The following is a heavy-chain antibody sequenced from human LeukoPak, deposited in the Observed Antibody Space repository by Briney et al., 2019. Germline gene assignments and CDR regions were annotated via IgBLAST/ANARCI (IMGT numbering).Heavy chain of an antibody. J-gene: IGHJ4*02. V-gene: IGHV7-4-1*02. CDR3: ARVGRLDYGDYLAH. D-gene: IGHD4-17*01. CDR2: INTNTGSP. CDR1: GYIFARYP. Sequence: ASVKVSCKTSGYIFARYPIHWVRQAPGRGLEWMGWINTNTGSPTYAQAFAGRFVFSLDTSVTTAYLQISSLRSADTAVNYCARVGRLDYGDYLAHWGPGNRITVSS.